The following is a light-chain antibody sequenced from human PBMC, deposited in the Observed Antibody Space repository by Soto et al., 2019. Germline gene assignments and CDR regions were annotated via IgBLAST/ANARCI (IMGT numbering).Light chain of an antibody. Sequence: EIVLTQSPGTLSLSPGERATLSCRASQSVSSSYLAWYQQKPGQAPRLLIYGASIRVTGIPDRFSGSGSGTDFTLTISRLEPEDFAVYYCQQYDSSPLTFGGGTKVEVK. CDR1: QSVSSSY. V-gene: IGKV3-20*01. J-gene: IGKJ4*01. CDR2: GAS. CDR3: QQYDSSPLT.